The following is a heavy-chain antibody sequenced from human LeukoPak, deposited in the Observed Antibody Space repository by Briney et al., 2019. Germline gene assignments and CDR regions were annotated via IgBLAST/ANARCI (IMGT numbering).Heavy chain of an antibody. Sequence: GGSLRLSCAASGFTFSSYGMHWVRQAPGKGLEWVAFIRYDGSNKYYADSVKGRFTISRDNSKNTLYLQMNSLRAEDTAVYYCAKDSIVATITGFFDYWGQGTLVTVSS. CDR2: IRYDGSNK. CDR1: GFTFSSYG. CDR3: AKDSIVATITGFFDY. J-gene: IGHJ4*02. D-gene: IGHD5-12*01. V-gene: IGHV3-30*02.